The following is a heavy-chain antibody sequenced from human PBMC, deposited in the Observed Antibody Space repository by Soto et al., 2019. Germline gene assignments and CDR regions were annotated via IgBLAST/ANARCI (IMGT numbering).Heavy chain of an antibody. CDR2: ISYDGSNK. CDR1: GFTFSSYA. J-gene: IGHJ4*02. Sequence: PGGSLRLSCAASGFTFSSYAMHWVRQAPGKGLEWVAVISYDGSNKYYADSVKGRFTISRDNSKNTLYLQMNSLRAEDTAVYYCARDLTHGDYEASSPSVDYWGQGTLVTVSS. D-gene: IGHD4-17*01. V-gene: IGHV3-30-3*01. CDR3: ARDLTHGDYEASSPSVDY.